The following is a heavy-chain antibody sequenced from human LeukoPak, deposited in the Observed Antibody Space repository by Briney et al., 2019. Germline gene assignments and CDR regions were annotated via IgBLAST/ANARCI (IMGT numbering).Heavy chain of an antibody. CDR2: IGTSSTTI. D-gene: IGHD3-22*01. CDR3: AKDHYYDSSGVFDF. V-gene: IGHV3-48*01. Sequence: GGSLRLSCAASGFTFSSYTMNWVRQPPGKGLEWISNIGTSSTTIYYADSVKGRFTISRDNSKNTLYLQMNSLRAEDTAVYYCAKDHYYDSSGVFDFWGQGTLVTVSS. J-gene: IGHJ4*02. CDR1: GFTFSSYT.